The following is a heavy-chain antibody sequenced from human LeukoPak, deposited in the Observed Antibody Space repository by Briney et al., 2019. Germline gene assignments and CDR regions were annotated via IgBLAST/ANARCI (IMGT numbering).Heavy chain of an antibody. V-gene: IGHV3-23*01. Sequence: GGSLRLSCAASGFTFSSYAMSWVRQAPGKGLEWVSAISGSGGSTYYADSVKGRFTISRDNAKNSLYLQMSSLRAEDTAVYYCARSPVGMITFGGVIVSPHYFDYWGQGTLVTVSS. D-gene: IGHD3-16*02. CDR1: GFTFSSYA. CDR3: ARSPVGMITFGGVIVSPHYFDY. J-gene: IGHJ4*02. CDR2: ISGSGGST.